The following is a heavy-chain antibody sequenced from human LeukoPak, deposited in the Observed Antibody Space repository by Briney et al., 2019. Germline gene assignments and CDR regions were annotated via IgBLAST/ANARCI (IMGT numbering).Heavy chain of an antibody. J-gene: IGHJ3*02. CDR2: IYYSGST. CDR3: ARGGLENGYHSNDGFDI. D-gene: IGHD3-22*01. V-gene: IGHV4-59*13. Sequence: SETLSLTCTVSGGSISGYYWSWIRQPPGKGLEWIGYIYYSGSTKYNPSLKSRVTMSVDTSRNQFSLKLSSVTTADTAVYYCARGGLENGYHSNDGFDIWGQGTMVTVSS. CDR1: GGSISGYY.